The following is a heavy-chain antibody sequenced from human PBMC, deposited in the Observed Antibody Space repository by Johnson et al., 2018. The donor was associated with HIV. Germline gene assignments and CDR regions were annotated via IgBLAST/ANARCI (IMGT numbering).Heavy chain of an antibody. CDR2: IRYDGSIQ. CDR1: GFIFNTFG. V-gene: IGHV3-30*02. CDR3: AKVRWLRLDNEAFDS. Sequence: QLVESGGGVVQPGGSLRLSCAASGFIFNTFGIHWVRQAPGKGLEWVAFIRYDGSIQYYADSVQGRFTISRDNSKNTLYLQMHSLRLEDTSVYYCAKVRWLRLDNEAFDSWGQGTMVTVS. J-gene: IGHJ3*02. D-gene: IGHD5-12*01.